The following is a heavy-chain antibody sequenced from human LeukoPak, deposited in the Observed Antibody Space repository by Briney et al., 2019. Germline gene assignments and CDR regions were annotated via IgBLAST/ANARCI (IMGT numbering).Heavy chain of an antibody. Sequence: GGSLRLSCAASGFTVSSNYMSWVRQAPGKGLEWVSVIYSGGRTSYADSVKGRFTISRDNAKNSLYLQMNSLRAEDTAVYYCARGAVAGTYYFDYWGQGTLVTVSS. CDR1: GFTVSSNY. V-gene: IGHV3-53*01. J-gene: IGHJ4*02. CDR3: ARGAVAGTYYFDY. D-gene: IGHD6-19*01. CDR2: IYSGGRT.